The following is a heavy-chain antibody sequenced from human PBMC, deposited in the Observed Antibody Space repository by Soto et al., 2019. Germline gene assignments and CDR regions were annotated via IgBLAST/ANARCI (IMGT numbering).Heavy chain of an antibody. V-gene: IGHV3-33*01. Sequence: QVQLVESGGGVVQPGRSLRLSCAASGFTFSSYGMHWVRQAPGKGLEWVAVIWYDGSNKYYADSVKGRFTISRDNSKNTLYLQMNSLRAEDTAVYYCARDASRDAEYFQNWGQGTLVTVSS. CDR3: ARDASRDAEYFQN. CDR2: IWYDGSNK. CDR1: GFTFSSYG. J-gene: IGHJ1*01.